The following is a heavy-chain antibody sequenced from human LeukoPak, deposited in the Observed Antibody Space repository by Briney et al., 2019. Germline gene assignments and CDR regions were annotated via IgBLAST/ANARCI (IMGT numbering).Heavy chain of an antibody. D-gene: IGHD3-10*01. J-gene: IGHJ4*02. CDR3: VRESGSYYGSGTYLLFDY. CDR1: GGSIRSGTHY. V-gene: IGHV4-31*03. CDR2: IYYSGST. Sequence: SQTLSLTCTVSGGSIRSGTHYWSWIRPTPGKGLEWLGYIYYSGSTYYNPSLKSRVTMSVDTSKNQFSLKLSSVTAADTAVYFCVRESGSYYGSGTYLLFDYWGQGTLVTVSS.